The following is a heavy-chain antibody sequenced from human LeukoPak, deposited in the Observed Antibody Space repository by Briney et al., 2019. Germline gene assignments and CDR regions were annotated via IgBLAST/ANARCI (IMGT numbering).Heavy chain of an antibody. CDR2: IVVGSGNT. Sequence: SVKVSCKASGFTFTSSAMQWVRQARGQRLEWIGWIVVGSGNTNYAQKFQERVTITRDMSTSTAYMELSSLRSEDTAVYYCAAGRVTTVNGMDVWGQGTTVTVSS. V-gene: IGHV1-58*02. CDR3: AAGRVTTVNGMDV. CDR1: GFTFTSSA. D-gene: IGHD4-11*01. J-gene: IGHJ6*02.